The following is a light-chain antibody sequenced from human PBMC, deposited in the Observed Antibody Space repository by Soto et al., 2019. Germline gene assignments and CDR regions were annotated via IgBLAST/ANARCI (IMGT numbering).Light chain of an antibody. CDR3: CSYTGSLTLL. V-gene: IGLV2-14*01. Sequence: QSVLTQPASVSGSPGQSITISWTGSSSDVGGYDYVSWYQQHPGKAPKLMIYEVSNRPSGVSNRFSGSKSGNTASLTISGLQAEDEADYYCCSYTGSLTLLFGGGTKVTVL. J-gene: IGLJ2*01. CDR2: EVS. CDR1: SSDVGGYDY.